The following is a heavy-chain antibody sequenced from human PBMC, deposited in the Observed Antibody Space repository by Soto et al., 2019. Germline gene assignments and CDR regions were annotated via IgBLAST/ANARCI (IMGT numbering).Heavy chain of an antibody. V-gene: IGHV1-18*01. CDR1: GYTFTSYA. CDR3: ARDAGSGSYYPFYY. D-gene: IGHD3-10*01. Sequence: QVQLVQSGAEVKKPGASVKVSCKASGYTFTSYAINWVRQAPGQGLEWMGWISAYNGNTIYAQKLQDRVTMTTDTSTSTAYMELRSLRSADTAVYYCARDAGSGSYYPFYYCCQGTLVTVSS. CDR2: ISAYNGNT. J-gene: IGHJ4*02.